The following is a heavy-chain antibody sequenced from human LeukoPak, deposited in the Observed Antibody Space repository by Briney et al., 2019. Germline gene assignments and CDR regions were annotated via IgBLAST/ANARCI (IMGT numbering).Heavy chain of an antibody. J-gene: IGHJ6*02. D-gene: IGHD2-15*01. CDR1: GGSISSYY. CDR2: IYYSGST. CDR3: ARYIGYCSGGSCYRTNYYYYYGMDV. V-gene: IGHV4-59*01. Sequence: SETLSLTCTVSGGSISSYYWSWIRQPPGKGLEWIGYIYYSGSTTYNPSLKSRVTISVDTSKNQFSLELSSVTAADTAVYYCARYIGYCSGGSCYRTNYYYYYGMDVWGQGTTVTVSS.